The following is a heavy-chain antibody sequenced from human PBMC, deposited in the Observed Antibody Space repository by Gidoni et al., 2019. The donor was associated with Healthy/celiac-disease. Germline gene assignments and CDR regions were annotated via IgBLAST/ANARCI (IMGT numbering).Heavy chain of an antibody. V-gene: IGHV3-23*01. CDR3: AKVVVGSSIVATIPKNYFDY. D-gene: IGHD5-12*01. J-gene: IGHJ4*02. CDR1: GFTFSSYA. Sequence: EVQLLESGGGLVQPGGSLRLSCAASGFTFSSYAMSWVRQAPGKGLEWVSAISGSGGSTYYADSVKGRFTISRDNSKNTLYLQMNSLRAEDTAVYYCAKVVVGSSIVATIPKNYFDYWGQGTLVTVSS. CDR2: ISGSGGST.